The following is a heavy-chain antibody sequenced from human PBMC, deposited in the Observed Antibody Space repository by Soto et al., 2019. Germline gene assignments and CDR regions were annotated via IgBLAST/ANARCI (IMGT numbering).Heavy chain of an antibody. V-gene: IGHV4-30-4*01. CDR2: VYYSGTT. CDR1: VGSIRNGDYY. J-gene: IGHJ4*02. CDR3: VTVNLVGAAYYFDY. Sequence: SETLSLTCTVSVGSIRNGDYYWGWIRQPPGKGLEWIGYVYYSGTTYSHPSLNSRVSKSVDTSENQFSLRLTSVTAADTAVYYCVTVNLVGAAYYFDYWGPGTLVTVSS. D-gene: IGHD1-26*01.